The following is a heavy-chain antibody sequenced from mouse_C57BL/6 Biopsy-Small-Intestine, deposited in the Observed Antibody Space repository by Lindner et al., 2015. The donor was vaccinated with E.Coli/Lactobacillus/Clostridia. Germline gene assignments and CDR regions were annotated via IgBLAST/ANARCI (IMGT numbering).Heavy chain of an antibody. Sequence: VQLQESGAELARPGASVKLSCKASGYTFTSYGISWVKQRTGQGLEWIGEIYPRSSNTYYNEKFEGKATLTADKSSSTAYMELRSLTSEDSAVYFCARRDYGSGSWFAYWGQGTLVTVSA. CDR1: GYTFTSYG. D-gene: IGHD1-1*01. CDR2: IYPRSSNT. V-gene: IGHV1-81*01. CDR3: ARRDYGSGSWFAY. J-gene: IGHJ3*01.